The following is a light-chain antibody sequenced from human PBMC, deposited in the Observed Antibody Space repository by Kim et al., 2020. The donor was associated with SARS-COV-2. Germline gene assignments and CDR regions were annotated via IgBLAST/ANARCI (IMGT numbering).Light chain of an antibody. CDR3: STWDSSLNEWV. J-gene: IGLJ3*02. V-gene: IGLV10-54*01. Sequence: RQNATLTCTGNSNNVGNQGAAWLQQHQGHPPKLLSYRNNNRPSGVSERLSASRSGNTASLTITGLQPEDEADYYCSTWDSSLNEWVFGGGTQLTVL. CDR2: RNN. CDR1: SNNVGNQG.